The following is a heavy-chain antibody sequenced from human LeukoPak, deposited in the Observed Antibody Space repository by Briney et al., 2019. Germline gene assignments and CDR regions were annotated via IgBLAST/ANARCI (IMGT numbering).Heavy chain of an antibody. V-gene: IGHV4-39*02. CDR1: GGSISSSSYY. CDR3: ARPGGDCSGGSCYFDY. Sequence: SETLSLTCTVSGGSISSSSYYWGWFRQPPAKGREWIGSIFYSGSTYYNASLKSRVTISVDTSKNHFSLKLSSVTAADTAVYYCARPGGDCSGGSCYFDYWGQGTLVTVSS. CDR2: IFYSGST. J-gene: IGHJ4*02. D-gene: IGHD2-15*01.